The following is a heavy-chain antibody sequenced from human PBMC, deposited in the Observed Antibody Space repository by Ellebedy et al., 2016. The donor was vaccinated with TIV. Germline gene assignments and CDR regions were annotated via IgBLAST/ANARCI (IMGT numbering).Heavy chain of an antibody. Sequence: ASVKVSCXASRYTFTSYAMHWVRQAPGQRLEWMGWINAGNGNTKYSQRFQGRITIARDTSASTAYMDLTSLTSEDTAVYYCARGGFSSTWYYFDYWGQGTLVTVSS. D-gene: IGHD6-13*01. J-gene: IGHJ4*02. CDR2: INAGNGNT. V-gene: IGHV1-3*01. CDR3: ARGGFSSTWYYFDY. CDR1: RYTFTSYA.